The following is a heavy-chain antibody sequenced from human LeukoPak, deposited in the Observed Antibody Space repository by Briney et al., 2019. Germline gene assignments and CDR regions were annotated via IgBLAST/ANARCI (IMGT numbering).Heavy chain of an antibody. D-gene: IGHD6-13*01. Sequence: PGGSLRLSCAASGFTFSSYSMNWVRQAPGKGLEWVSYISSSSSTIYYADSVKGRFTISGDNAKNSLYLQMNSLRAEDTAVYYCARDLGNSSSWFYYYYYGMDVWGQGTTVTVSS. V-gene: IGHV3-48*01. CDR3: ARDLGNSSSWFYYYYYGMDV. J-gene: IGHJ6*02. CDR2: ISSSSSTI. CDR1: GFTFSSYS.